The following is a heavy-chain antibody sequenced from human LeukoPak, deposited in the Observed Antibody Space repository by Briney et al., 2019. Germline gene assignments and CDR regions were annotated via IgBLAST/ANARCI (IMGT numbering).Heavy chain of an antibody. D-gene: IGHD3-22*01. Sequence: SETLSHTCTVSGGSISSYYWSWIRQPPGKGLEWIGYIYYSGSTNYNPSLKSRVTISVDTSKNQFSLKLSSVTAADTAVYYCASGTITMTEPEYFLHWGQGTLVTVSS. CDR3: ASGTITMTEPEYFLH. CDR2: IYYSGST. V-gene: IGHV4-59*01. CDR1: GGSISSYY. J-gene: IGHJ1*01.